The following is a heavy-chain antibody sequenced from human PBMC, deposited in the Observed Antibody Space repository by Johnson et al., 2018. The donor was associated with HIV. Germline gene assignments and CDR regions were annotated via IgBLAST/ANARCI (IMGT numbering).Heavy chain of an antibody. Sequence: VQLVESGGGLVQPGGSLRLSCAASGFTFSSYWMSWVRQAPGKGLEWVANIKQDGREKYYVDSVKGRFTISRDNAKNSLYLQMNSLRAEDTAVYYCVRARGYSLAFDIWGQGTMVTVSS. J-gene: IGHJ3*02. CDR2: IKQDGREK. D-gene: IGHD2-21*01. CDR1: GFTFSSYW. V-gene: IGHV3-7*01. CDR3: VRARGYSLAFDI.